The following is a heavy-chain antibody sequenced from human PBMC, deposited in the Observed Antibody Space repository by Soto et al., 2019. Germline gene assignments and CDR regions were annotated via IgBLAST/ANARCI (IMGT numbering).Heavy chain of an antibody. Sequence: GGSLRLSXAASGFTFSSYAMSWVRQAPGKGLEWVSAISGSGGSTYYADSVKGRFTISRDNSKNTLYLQMNSLRAEDTAVYYCAKGSHDFWSGYPSTDRYYMDVWGKGTTVTVSS. V-gene: IGHV3-23*01. CDR2: ISGSGGST. CDR3: AKGSHDFWSGYPSTDRYYMDV. J-gene: IGHJ6*03. CDR1: GFTFSSYA. D-gene: IGHD3-3*01.